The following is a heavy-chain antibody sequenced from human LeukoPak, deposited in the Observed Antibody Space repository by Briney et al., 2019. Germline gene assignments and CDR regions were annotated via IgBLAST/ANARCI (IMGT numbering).Heavy chain of an antibody. CDR3: ARGPGSYRDDY. CDR1: GGTFSSYA. D-gene: IGHD3-10*01. Sequence: SVKVSCKASGGTFSSYAISWVRQAPRQGLEWMGRIIPIFGTANYAQKFQGRVTITTDESTSTAYMELSSLRSEDTAVYYCARGPGSYRDDYWGQGTLVTVSS. V-gene: IGHV1-69*05. J-gene: IGHJ4*02. CDR2: IIPIFGTA.